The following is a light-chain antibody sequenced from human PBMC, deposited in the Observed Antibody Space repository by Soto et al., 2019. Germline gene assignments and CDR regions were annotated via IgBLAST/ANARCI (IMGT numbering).Light chain of an antibody. J-gene: IGLJ3*02. CDR2: EVS. Sequence: QSALTQPASVSGSPGQSITISCTGTSGDVGGYNSVSWFQQHPGKAPQLIIYEVSNRPSGVSNRFSGSKSGNTASLTISGLQAEDETDYYRSSYTSTSAWVFGGGTKLTVL. CDR1: SGDVGGYNS. CDR3: SSYTSTSAWV. V-gene: IGLV2-14*01.